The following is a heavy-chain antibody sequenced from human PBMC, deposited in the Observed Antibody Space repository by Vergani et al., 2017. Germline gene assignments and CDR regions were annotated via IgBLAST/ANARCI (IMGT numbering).Heavy chain of an antibody. V-gene: IGHV4-39*07. J-gene: IGHJ4*02. Sequence: QLQLQESGPGLVKPSETLSLPCTVSGGSISSSSYYWGWIRQPPGKGLEWIGSIYYSGSTYYNPSLKSRVTISVDRSKNQFSLTLSSVTAADTAVYYCARGPPHYYGSGPPFDYWGQGTLVTVSS. CDR1: GGSISSSSYY. CDR3: ARGPPHYYGSGPPFDY. D-gene: IGHD3-10*01. CDR2: IYYSGST.